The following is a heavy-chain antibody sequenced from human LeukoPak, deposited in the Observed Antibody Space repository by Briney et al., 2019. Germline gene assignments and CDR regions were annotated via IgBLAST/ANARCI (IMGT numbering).Heavy chain of an antibody. CDR2: IYSGGST. J-gene: IGHJ6*02. V-gene: IGHV3-66*01. D-gene: IGHD3-16*01. Sequence: GGSLRLSCAASGFTVSSNYMSWVRQAPGKGLEWVSVIYSGGSTYYADSVKGRFTISRDNSKNTLYLQMNSLRAEDTAVYYCARDLIALGSYYGMDVWGQGTTVTVSS. CDR1: GFTVSSNY. CDR3: ARDLIALGSYYGMDV.